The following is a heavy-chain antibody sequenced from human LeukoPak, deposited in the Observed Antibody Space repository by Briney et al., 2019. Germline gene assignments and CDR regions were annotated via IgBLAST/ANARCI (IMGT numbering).Heavy chain of an antibody. D-gene: IGHD3-10*01. Sequence: PGGSLSLSCAASGLTFSDHAMTWVRQAPGKGPECVSSINAGFTDYINSVKGRFTISIDKAKNTLYLQMDSLRAADTAVYYCVGRVKLAFDYWGPGTRVTVSS. CDR3: VGRVKLAFDY. V-gene: IGHV3-20*04. CDR1: GLTFSDHA. CDR2: INAGFT. J-gene: IGHJ4*02.